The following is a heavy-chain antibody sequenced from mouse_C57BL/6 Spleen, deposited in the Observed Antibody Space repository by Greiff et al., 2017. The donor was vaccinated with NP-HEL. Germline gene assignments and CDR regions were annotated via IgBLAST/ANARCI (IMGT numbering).Heavy chain of an antibody. CDR3: ASYYYGSSHWYFDV. CDR1: GYTFTSYD. D-gene: IGHD1-1*01. CDR2: IYPRDGST. J-gene: IGHJ1*03. V-gene: IGHV1-85*01. Sequence: QVQLQQSGPELVKPGASVKLSCKASGYTFTSYDINWVKQRPGQGLEWIGWIYPRDGSTKYNEKFKGKATLTVDKSSSTAYMQLSSLTSEDSAVYYCASYYYGSSHWYFDVWGTGTTVTVSS.